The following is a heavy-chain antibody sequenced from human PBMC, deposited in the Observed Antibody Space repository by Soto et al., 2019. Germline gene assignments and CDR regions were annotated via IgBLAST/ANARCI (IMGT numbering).Heavy chain of an antibody. J-gene: IGHJ4*02. CDR3: ARHPFGGYAFDS. CDR1: GASINSNVHY. Sequence: SETLSLTCTVSGASINSNVHYWVWVRQSPGKGLEWIASVFYTGSPYHNPSLESRVSISVDTSDNQFSLKVTSVTAADTGIYYCARHPFGGYAFDSWGQGTLVTVSS. V-gene: IGHV4-39*01. D-gene: IGHD3-16*01. CDR2: VFYTGSP.